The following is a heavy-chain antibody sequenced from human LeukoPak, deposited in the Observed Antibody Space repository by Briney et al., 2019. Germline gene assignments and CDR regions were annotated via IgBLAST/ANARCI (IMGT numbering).Heavy chain of an antibody. CDR1: GFTFSSYA. D-gene: IGHD6-19*01. CDR3: AKTAGIAVAGTLPDY. Sequence: PGGSLRLSCAASGFTFSSYAMSWVRQAPGRGLEWVSAISGSGGSTYYADSVKGRFTISRDNYKNTLYLQMNSLRAEDTAVYYCAKTAGIAVAGTLPDYWGQGTLVTVSS. CDR2: ISGSGGST. V-gene: IGHV3-23*01. J-gene: IGHJ4*02.